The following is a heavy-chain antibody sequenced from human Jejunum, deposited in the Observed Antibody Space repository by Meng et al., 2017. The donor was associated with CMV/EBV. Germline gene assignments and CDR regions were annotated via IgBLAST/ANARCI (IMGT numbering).Heavy chain of an antibody. D-gene: IGHD6-13*01. Sequence: SGYSISNAYYWGWIRPPPGKGLEWMGTIYHSGSTYYNPSLKSRVTMSVDTSKNQFSLRLTSVTAADTAVYYCARFGTGAAALFDYWSQGTRVTVSS. CDR1: GYSISNAYY. J-gene: IGHJ4*02. CDR2: IYHSGST. V-gene: IGHV4-38-2*01. CDR3: ARFGTGAAALFDY.